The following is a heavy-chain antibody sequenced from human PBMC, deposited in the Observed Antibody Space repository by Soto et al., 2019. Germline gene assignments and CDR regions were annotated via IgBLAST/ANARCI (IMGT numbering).Heavy chain of an antibody. V-gene: IGHV1-2*02. Sequence: ASVKVSCKASGYTFTGYYMHWVRQAPGQGLEWMGWINPNSGGTNYAQKFQGRVTMTRDTSISTAYMELSRLRSDDTAVYYCARDGGIAAARVYYYSMDVWGQGTTVTVS. D-gene: IGHD6-13*01. CDR1: GYTFTGYY. CDR3: ARDGGIAAARVYYYSMDV. CDR2: INPNSGGT. J-gene: IGHJ6*02.